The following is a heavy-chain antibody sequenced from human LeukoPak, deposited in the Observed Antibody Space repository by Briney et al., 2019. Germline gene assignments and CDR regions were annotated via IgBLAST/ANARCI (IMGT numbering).Heavy chain of an antibody. J-gene: IGHJ4*02. CDR3: ARDLSGNGDYVDS. CDR1: GFTFSSYA. D-gene: IGHD3-16*02. Sequence: GGSLRLSCAASGFTFSSYAMSWVRQAPGKGLEWVSAISGSGGSTYYADSVKGRFTISRDNSKNTLYLQMNSLRADDTAVYYCARDLSGNGDYVDSWGQGTLVTVSS. V-gene: IGHV3-23*01. CDR2: ISGSGGST.